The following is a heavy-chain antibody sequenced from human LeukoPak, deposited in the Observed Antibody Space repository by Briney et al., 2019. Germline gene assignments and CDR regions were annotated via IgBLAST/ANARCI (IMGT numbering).Heavy chain of an antibody. V-gene: IGHV1-18*01. CDR3: ATGMSGSFELLFDY. Sequence: SVKVSCKASGYTFTSYGISWVRQAPGQGLEWMGWISAYNGNTNYAQKLQGRVTMTTDTSTSTAYMELRSLRSDDTAVYYCATGMSGSFELLFDYWGQGTLVTVSS. CDR2: ISAYNGNT. J-gene: IGHJ4*02. D-gene: IGHD1-26*01. CDR1: GYTFTSYG.